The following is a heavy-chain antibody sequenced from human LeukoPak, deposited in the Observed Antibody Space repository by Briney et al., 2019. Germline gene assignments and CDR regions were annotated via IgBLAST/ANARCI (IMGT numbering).Heavy chain of an antibody. D-gene: IGHD3-22*01. CDR3: ARVKNGGYYDSSGLYYFDY. Sequence: AETLSLTCTVSGGSISSYYWSWIRQPPGKGLEWIGYIYYSGSTNYNPSLKSRATISVDTSKNQFSLKLSSVTAADTAVYYCARVKNGGYYDSSGLYYFDYWGQGTLVTVSS. CDR1: GGSISSYY. CDR2: IYYSGST. V-gene: IGHV4-59*01. J-gene: IGHJ4*02.